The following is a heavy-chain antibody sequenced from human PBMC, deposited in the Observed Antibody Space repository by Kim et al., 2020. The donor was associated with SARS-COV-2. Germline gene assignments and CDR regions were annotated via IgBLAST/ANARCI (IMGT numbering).Heavy chain of an antibody. CDR2: ISSSGSTI. Sequence: GGSLRLSCAASGFTFSSYEMNWVRQAPGKGLEWVSYISSSGSTIYYADSVKGRFTISRDNAKNSLYLQMNSLRAEDTAVYYCARDRVTSADVWGQGTTVTVSS. J-gene: IGHJ6*02. D-gene: IGHD2-2*01. CDR3: ARDRVTSADV. V-gene: IGHV3-48*03. CDR1: GFTFSSYE.